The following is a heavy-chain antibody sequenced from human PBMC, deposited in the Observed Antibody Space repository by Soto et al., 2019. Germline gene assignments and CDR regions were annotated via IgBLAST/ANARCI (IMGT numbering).Heavy chain of an antibody. CDR2: ISSSSSTI. Sequence: GSLRLSCAASGFTFSSYSMSWVRQAPGKGLEWVSYISSSSSTIYYADSVKGRFTISRDNAKNSLYLQMNSLRDEDTAVYYCARLELIPIFGVVVTPHDAFDIWGQGTMVPVSS. CDR3: ARLELIPIFGVVVTPHDAFDI. CDR1: GFTFSSYS. V-gene: IGHV3-48*02. J-gene: IGHJ3*02. D-gene: IGHD3-3*01.